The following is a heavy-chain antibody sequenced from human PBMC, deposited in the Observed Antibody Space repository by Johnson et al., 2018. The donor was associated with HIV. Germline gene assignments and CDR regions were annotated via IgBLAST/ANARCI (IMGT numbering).Heavy chain of an antibody. D-gene: IGHD3-22*01. CDR1: GFTFSSYG. V-gene: IGHV3-30*19. Sequence: QVQLVESGGGVVQPGRSLRLSCAASGFTFSSYGMHWVRQAPGKGLEWVAVISYDGSNKYYADSVKGRFTISRDNSKNTLYLQMNSLRAEDTAVYYCARADYYDANAFDIWGQGTMVTVSS. CDR2: ISYDGSNK. CDR3: ARADYYDANAFDI. J-gene: IGHJ3*02.